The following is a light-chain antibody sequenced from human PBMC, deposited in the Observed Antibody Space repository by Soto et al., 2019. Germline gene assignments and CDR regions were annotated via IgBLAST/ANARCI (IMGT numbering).Light chain of an antibody. J-gene: IGKJ3*01. V-gene: IGKV1-27*01. CDR2: AAS. CDR1: QAIDQS. Sequence: DIQMTQSPSSLSASVGDRVTITCRSSQAIDQSVAWYPQKPGQVAKLLICAASTLHSGVPSRFSGSGSGTHFTLTITGLQPEDVATYFCQEHDADLPVAFGPGTTVHV. CDR3: QEHDADLPVA.